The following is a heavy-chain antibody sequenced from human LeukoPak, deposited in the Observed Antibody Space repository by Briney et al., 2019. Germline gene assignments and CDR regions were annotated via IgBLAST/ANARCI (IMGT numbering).Heavy chain of an antibody. CDR2: IKQDGSEK. CDR1: GFTFSTYW. V-gene: IGHV3-7*03. Sequence: GGSLRLSCAASGFTFSTYWMSWVRQAPGKGLEWVANIKQDGSEKYYVDSVKGRFTISRDNAKNSLYLQMSSLRTEDTAVYYCARDRYGWYSSSSIDYWGQGTLVTVSS. CDR3: ARDRYGWYSSSSIDY. D-gene: IGHD6-19*01. J-gene: IGHJ4*02.